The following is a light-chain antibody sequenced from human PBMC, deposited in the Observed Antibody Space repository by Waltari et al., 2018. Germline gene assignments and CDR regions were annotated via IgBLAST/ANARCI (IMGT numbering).Light chain of an antibody. CDR2: DVN. V-gene: IGLV2-11*01. J-gene: IGLJ2*01. CDR3: CSYAGADTSVL. Sequence: QSALTQPRSVSGSPGQSVTISCTGTSSDIGAFDFVSWYQQYPGQAPKLMIDDVNKRPPWVQDRFSASKSGNSASLTISGLLTEDEAEYYCCSYAGADTSVLFGGGTELTVL. CDR1: SSDIGAFDF.